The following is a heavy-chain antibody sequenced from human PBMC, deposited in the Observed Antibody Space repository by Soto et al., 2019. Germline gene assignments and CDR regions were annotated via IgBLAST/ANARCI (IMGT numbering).Heavy chain of an antibody. CDR3: ARGEDSSSWKDYYGMDV. D-gene: IGHD6-13*01. J-gene: IGHJ6*01. CDR1: GFTFSSYA. Sequence: QVQLVESGGGVVQPGRSLRLSCAASGFTFSSYAMHWVRQAPGKGLEWVAVISYDGSNKYYADSVKGRFTISRDNSKNTLYLQMNSLRAEDTAVYYCARGEDSSSWKDYYGMDVW. V-gene: IGHV3-30-3*01. CDR2: ISYDGSNK.